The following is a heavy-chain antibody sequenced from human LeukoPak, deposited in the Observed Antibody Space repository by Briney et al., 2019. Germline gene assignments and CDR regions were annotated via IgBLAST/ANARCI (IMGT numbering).Heavy chain of an antibody. V-gene: IGHV3-23*01. Sequence: PGGSLRLSCAASGFTFSSYAMSWVRQAPGKGLEWVSAISHSGGSTYYADSVKGRFTISRDNAKNSLYLQMNSLRAEDTAVYYCARDGSGSYYNAFDIWGQGTMVTVSS. D-gene: IGHD1-26*01. CDR1: GFTFSSYA. J-gene: IGHJ3*02. CDR2: ISHSGGST. CDR3: ARDGSGSYYNAFDI.